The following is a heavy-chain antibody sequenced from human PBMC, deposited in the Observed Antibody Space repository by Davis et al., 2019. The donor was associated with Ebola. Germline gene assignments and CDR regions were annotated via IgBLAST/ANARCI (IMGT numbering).Heavy chain of an antibody. V-gene: IGHV3-23*01. J-gene: IGHJ4*02. CDR3: TTRLRHHFDY. CDR1: GFTFSNYA. D-gene: IGHD1-1*01. Sequence: GESLKISCAVSGFTFSNYAMTWVRQAPGKGLEWVSAIHGSGTGTFYAASVKGRFTVSRDNSKNTLYLELNSVRAEDTAIYYCTTRLRHHFDYWGQGTLVTVSS. CDR2: IHGSGTGT.